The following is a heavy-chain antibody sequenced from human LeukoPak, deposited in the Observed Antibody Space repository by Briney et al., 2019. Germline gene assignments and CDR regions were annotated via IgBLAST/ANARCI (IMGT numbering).Heavy chain of an antibody. CDR2: VFESGST. D-gene: IGHD2-8*01. V-gene: IGHV4-38-2*02. J-gene: IGHJ4*02. CDR3: ARGGLGYCTTSICHSRLPFDR. Sequence: SETLSLTCSVSGYSIRTGFYWAWIRQSPGKGPEWIGSVFESGSTYYNWPLKGRVALSVDTSKNQYSLSLTSLTSADTAVCYCARGGLGYCTTSICHSRLPFDRWGPGILVTVSS. CDR1: GYSIRTGFY.